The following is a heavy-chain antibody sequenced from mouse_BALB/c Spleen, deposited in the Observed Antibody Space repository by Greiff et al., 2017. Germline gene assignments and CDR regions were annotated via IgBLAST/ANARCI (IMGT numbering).Heavy chain of an antibody. CDR2: ISDGGSYT. CDR1: GFTFSDYY. CDR3: AREYGNYEGVAY. J-gene: IGHJ3*01. Sequence: DVKLVESGGGLVKPGGSLKLSCAASGFTFSDYYMYWVRQTPEKRLEWVATISDGGSYTYYPDSVKGRFTISRDNAKNNLYLQMSSLKSEDTAMYYCAREYGNYEGVAYWGQGTLVTVSA. D-gene: IGHD2-10*02. V-gene: IGHV5-4*02.